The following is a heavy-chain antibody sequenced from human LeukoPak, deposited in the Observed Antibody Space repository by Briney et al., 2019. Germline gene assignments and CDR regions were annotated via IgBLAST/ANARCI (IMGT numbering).Heavy chain of an antibody. CDR2: ITDSGST. Sequence: PSETLSLTCAVHGGSFSGYYGNWLRQPPGKGLEWIGEITDSGSTNYNPSLKSRVTISLDTSKNQFSLRLSSVTAADTAVYYCARGLRYCSGDTCYGGEWFDPWGQGTLVTVSS. V-gene: IGHV4-34*01. D-gene: IGHD2-15*01. CDR3: ARGLRYCSGDTCYGGEWFDP. J-gene: IGHJ5*02. CDR1: GGSFSGYY.